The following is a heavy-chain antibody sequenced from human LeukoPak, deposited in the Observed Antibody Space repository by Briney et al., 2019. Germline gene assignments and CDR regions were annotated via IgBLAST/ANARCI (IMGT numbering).Heavy chain of an antibody. CDR3: ARLRYCSSTSGYTRFDY. Sequence: SQTLSLTCTVSGGSISSGGYYWSWIRQHPGKGLELNGYIYYSGSTYYNPSLKSRATISVDTSKNQFSLQLSSVTAADTAVYYCARLRYCSSTSGYTRFDYWGEGTLVTVSS. J-gene: IGHJ4*02. V-gene: IGHV4-31*03. CDR1: GGSISSGGYY. D-gene: IGHD2-2*02. CDR2: IYYSGST.